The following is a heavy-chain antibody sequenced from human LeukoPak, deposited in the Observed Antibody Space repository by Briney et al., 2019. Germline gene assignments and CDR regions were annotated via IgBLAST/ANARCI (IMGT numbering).Heavy chain of an antibody. CDR1: GGTFSSYA. CDR2: IIPIFGTA. J-gene: IGHJ4*02. D-gene: IGHD5-24*01. CDR3: ARPRRDGYNIFDY. V-gene: IGHV1-69*05. Sequence: GASVKVSCKASGGTFSSYAISWVRQAPGQGLEWMGGIIPIFGTANYAQKFQGRVTITTDESTSTAYMELSSLRSEDTAVYYCARPRRDGYNIFDYWGQGTLVTVSS.